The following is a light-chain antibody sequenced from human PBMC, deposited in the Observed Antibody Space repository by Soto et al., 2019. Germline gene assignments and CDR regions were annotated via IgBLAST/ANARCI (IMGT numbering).Light chain of an antibody. V-gene: IGLV2-14*01. CDR2: EVS. Sequence: QSVLTQPASVSGSPGQSITIPCTGTSSDVGGYNDVSWYQQHPGQAPKLMIYEVSKRPSGVSNRFSGSKSGNTASLTISGLPAEDEADYYCSSYTRSSTPDVFGTGTKLTVL. CDR3: SSYTRSSTPDV. CDR1: SSDVGGYND. J-gene: IGLJ1*01.